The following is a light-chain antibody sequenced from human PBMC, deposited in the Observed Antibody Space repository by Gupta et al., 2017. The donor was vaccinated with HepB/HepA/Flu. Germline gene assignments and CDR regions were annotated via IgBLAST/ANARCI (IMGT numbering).Light chain of an antibody. CDR3: AACDDSLNGRV. V-gene: IGLV1-44*01. J-gene: IGLJ3*02. CDR1: SPNIGGNT. CDR2: SNN. Sequence: QSVLTQPPSASGTPGQRVTISCSGSSPNIGGNTVNWYQQLPGTAPKLLIYSNNQRPSGVPDRFSGSKSGTSASLAISGLQAEDEADYYCAACDDSLNGRVFGGGTKLTVL.